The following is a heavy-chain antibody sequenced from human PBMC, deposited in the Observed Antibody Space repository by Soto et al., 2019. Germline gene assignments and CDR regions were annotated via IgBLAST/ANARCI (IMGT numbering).Heavy chain of an antibody. D-gene: IGHD1-1*01. CDR2: INHSGST. CDR1: GGSFSGYY. J-gene: IGHJ5*02. Sequence: QVQLQQWGAGLLKPSETLSLTCAVYGGSFSGYYWSWIRQPPGKGLEWIGEINHSGSTNYNPSLKSRVTISVDTSENQCSLMLSCVTAADTAVYYCARVEVVNWFDHWGQGTLVTVSS. CDR3: ARVEVVNWFDH. V-gene: IGHV4-34*01.